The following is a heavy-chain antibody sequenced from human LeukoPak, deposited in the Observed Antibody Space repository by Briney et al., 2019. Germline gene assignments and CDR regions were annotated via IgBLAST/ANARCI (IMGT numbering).Heavy chain of an antibody. CDR2: IRSKAYGGTT. J-gene: IGHJ4*02. D-gene: IGHD4-17*01. Sequence: GGSLRLSCTASGFTFGDYAMSWFRQAPGKGQEWVWFIRSKAYGGTTEYAASAKGRFTISRDDSKRIAYLQMNCLKTEDTAVYYCTRVDYGQRPFDYWGEGKLVTVSS. CDR3: TRVDYGQRPFDY. V-gene: IGHV3-49*03. CDR1: GFTFGDYA.